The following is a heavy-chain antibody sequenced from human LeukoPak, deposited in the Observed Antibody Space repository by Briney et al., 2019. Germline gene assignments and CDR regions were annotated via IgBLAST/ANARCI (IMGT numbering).Heavy chain of an antibody. J-gene: IGHJ4*02. Sequence: GGSLRLSCAASGFTFSSYGMHWVRQAPGKGLEWVAVIWYDGSNKYYADSVKGRFTISGDNSKNTLYLQMNSLRAEDTAVYCCARDDYYYDSSGYYDYWGQGTLVTVSS. V-gene: IGHV3-33*01. D-gene: IGHD3-22*01. CDR3: ARDDYYYDSSGYYDY. CDR1: GFTFSSYG. CDR2: IWYDGSNK.